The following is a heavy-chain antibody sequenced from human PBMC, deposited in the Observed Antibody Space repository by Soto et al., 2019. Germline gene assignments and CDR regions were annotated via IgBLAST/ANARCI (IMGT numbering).Heavy chain of an antibody. V-gene: IGHV1-69*01. CDR3: ARLPRRDYYDSSGYWGAFNI. CDR1: GRTFSSYA. J-gene: IGHJ3*02. CDR2: LILIFGTA. D-gene: IGHD3-22*01. Sequence: SVKVSCKASGRTFSSYAISWVRQAPGQGLEWMGGLILIFGTANYAQKFQGRVTITADESTGTAYMELSSLRSEDTAVYYCARLPRRDYYDSSGYWGAFNIWGQGTMVTVSS.